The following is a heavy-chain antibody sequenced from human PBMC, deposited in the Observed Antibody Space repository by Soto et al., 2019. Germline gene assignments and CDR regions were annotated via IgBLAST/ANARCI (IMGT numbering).Heavy chain of an antibody. CDR2: ISGSGGST. D-gene: IGHD6-6*01. Sequence: GGSLRLSCAASGFTFSSYAMSWVRQAPGKGLEWVSAISGSGGSTYYADSVKGRFTISRDNSKNTLYLQMNSLRAEDTAVYYCAKSGSSSIRYYYYYMDVWGKGTTVTVSS. CDR3: AKSGSSSIRYYYYYMDV. CDR1: GFTFSSYA. J-gene: IGHJ6*03. V-gene: IGHV3-23*01.